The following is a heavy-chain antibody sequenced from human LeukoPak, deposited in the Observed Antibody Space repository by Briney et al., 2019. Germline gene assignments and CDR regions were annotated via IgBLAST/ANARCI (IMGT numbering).Heavy chain of an antibody. V-gene: IGHV3-48*01. D-gene: IGHD6-13*01. Sequence: PGGSLRLSCAASGFTFSSYWMSWVRQAPGKGLEWVSYISSSSTIYYADSVKGRFTISRDNAKNSLYLQMNSLRAEDTAVYYCARGTKGWSSSWINMDVWGKGTTVTVSS. J-gene: IGHJ6*03. CDR1: GFTFSSYW. CDR3: ARGTKGWSSSWINMDV. CDR2: ISSSSTI.